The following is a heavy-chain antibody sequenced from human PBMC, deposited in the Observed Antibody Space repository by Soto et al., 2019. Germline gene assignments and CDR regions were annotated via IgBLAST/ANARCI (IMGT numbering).Heavy chain of an antibody. V-gene: IGHV1-69*06. D-gene: IGHD6-6*01. CDR1: GGTFSSYA. CDR2: IIPIFGTA. Sequence: QVQLVQAGAEVKKPGSSVKVSCKASGGTFSSYAISWVRQAPGQGLEWMGGIIPIFGTANYAQKFQGRVTITADKSTSTAYMELSSLRSEDTAVYYCATEEQLVPADGMDVWGQGTTVTVSS. J-gene: IGHJ6*02. CDR3: ATEEQLVPADGMDV.